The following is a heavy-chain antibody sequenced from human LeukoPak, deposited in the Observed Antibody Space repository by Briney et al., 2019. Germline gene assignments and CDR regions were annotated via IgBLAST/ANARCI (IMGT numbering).Heavy chain of an antibody. CDR1: GGSISSYY. J-gene: IGHJ4*02. V-gene: IGHV4-59*08. Sequence: SETLSLTCTVSGGSISSYYWSWIRQPPGKGLEWIGYIYYSGSTNYNPSLKSRVTISVDTSKNQFSLKLSSVTAADTAVYYCAGGYSRDGGGYWGQGTLVTVSS. D-gene: IGHD6-13*01. CDR3: AGGYSRDGGGY. CDR2: IYYSGST.